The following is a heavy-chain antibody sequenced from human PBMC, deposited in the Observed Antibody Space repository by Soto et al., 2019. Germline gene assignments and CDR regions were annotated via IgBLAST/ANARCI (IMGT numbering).Heavy chain of an antibody. CDR1: GFTFSSYS. D-gene: IGHD3-22*01. J-gene: IGHJ6*02. CDR3: ARENYYDSSGYSSGGYYYGMDV. CDR2: ISSSSSTI. Sequence: GGSLRLSCAASGFTFSSYSMNWVRQAPGKGLEWVSYISSSSSTIYYADSVKGRFTISRDNAKNSLYLQMNSLRDEDTAVYYCARENYYDSSGYSSGGYYYGMDVWGQGTTVTVSS. V-gene: IGHV3-48*02.